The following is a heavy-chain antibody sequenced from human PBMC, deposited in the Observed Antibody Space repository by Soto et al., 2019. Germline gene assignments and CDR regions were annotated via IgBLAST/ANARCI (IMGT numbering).Heavy chain of an antibody. Sequence: EVQLSQSGGGLVQRGGSLRLSCEGSGFSFGDYGINWVRQAPGKGLEWVSGISGSGNQIDYSDSVAGRFTISRDNSKKTGFLQMNGLSAGDTAVYFCAKNQDWNRPDPGAFDVWGQGTTVTVSS. D-gene: IGHD1-1*01. V-gene: IGHV3-23*01. CDR1: GFSFGDYG. CDR2: ISGSGNQI. J-gene: IGHJ3*01. CDR3: AKNQDWNRPDPGAFDV.